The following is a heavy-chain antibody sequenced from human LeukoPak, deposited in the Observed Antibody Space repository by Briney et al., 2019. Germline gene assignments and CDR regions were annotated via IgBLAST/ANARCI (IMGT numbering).Heavy chain of an antibody. J-gene: IGHJ4*02. CDR2: ISGSGGST. V-gene: IGHV3-23*01. Sequence: GGSLRLSCAASGFTFSAYDLNWVRQAPGKGLEWVSAISGSGGSTYYADSVKGRFTISRDNSKNTLYLQMNSLRAEDTAVYYCAKVPLGYCSGGSCSGPYYFDYWGQGTLVTVSS. CDR3: AKVPLGYCSGGSCSGPYYFDY. CDR1: GFTFSAYD. D-gene: IGHD2-15*01.